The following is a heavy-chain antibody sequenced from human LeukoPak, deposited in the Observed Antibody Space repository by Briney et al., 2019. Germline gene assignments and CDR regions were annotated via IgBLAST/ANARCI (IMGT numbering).Heavy chain of an antibody. CDR2: MIPIFGTA. J-gene: IGHJ4*02. CDR3: GRCGTFRYGLPHPLLY. V-gene: IGHV1-69*05. CDR1: GGTFSSYA. Sequence: GSSVKASCKASGGTFSSYAISWVRQAPGQGLEWMGRMIPIFGTANYAQKFQGRVTITTDESTSTAYMELSSLRSEDTAVYYCGRCGTFRYGLPHPLLYCGEGALVTVSS. D-gene: IGHD3-16*02.